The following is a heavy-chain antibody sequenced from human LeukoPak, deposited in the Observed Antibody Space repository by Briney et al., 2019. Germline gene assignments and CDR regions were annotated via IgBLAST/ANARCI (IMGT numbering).Heavy chain of an antibody. CDR3: AKDLAAAGPFDY. V-gene: IGHV3-9*01. D-gene: IGHD6-13*01. Sequence: GGSLRLSCAASGFTFDDYAMHWVRQAPGKGLEWGSGISWNSGSIGYADSVKGRFTISRDNAKNSLYLQMNSLRAEDTAVYYCAKDLAAAGPFDYWGQGTLVTVSS. CDR2: ISWNSGSI. CDR1: GFTFDDYA. J-gene: IGHJ4*02.